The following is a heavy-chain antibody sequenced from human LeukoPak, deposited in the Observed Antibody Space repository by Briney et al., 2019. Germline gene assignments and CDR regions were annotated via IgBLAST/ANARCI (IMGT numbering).Heavy chain of an antibody. J-gene: IGHJ6*02. Sequence: GRSLRLYCAASGFTFSSYGMHWVRQDPGKGLEWVAVIWYDGSNKYYADSVKGRFTISRDNSKNTLYLQMNSLRAEDTAVYYCARLNEPAAPIPYYYYYGMDVWGQGTTVTVSS. V-gene: IGHV3-33*01. CDR1: GFTFSSYG. CDR3: ARLNEPAAPIPYYYYYGMDV. D-gene: IGHD2-2*01. CDR2: IWYDGSNK.